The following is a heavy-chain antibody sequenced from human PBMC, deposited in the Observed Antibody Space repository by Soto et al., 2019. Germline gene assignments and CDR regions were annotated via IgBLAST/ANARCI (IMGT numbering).Heavy chain of an antibody. CDR2: IPSDGSAQ. Sequence: QVQLVESGGGVVQPGRSLRLSCEASGFTLRDYTMQWVRQAPGKGLEWVAAIPSDGSAQHYADSVKGRFSISRDNSKNTLSLQMNSLRPEDAALYYCARAVAGQVRSAWTWLDYWGQGTLVTVSS. CDR3: ARAVAGQVRSAWTWLDY. V-gene: IGHV3-30-3*01. J-gene: IGHJ4*02. CDR1: GFTLRDYT. D-gene: IGHD1-1*01.